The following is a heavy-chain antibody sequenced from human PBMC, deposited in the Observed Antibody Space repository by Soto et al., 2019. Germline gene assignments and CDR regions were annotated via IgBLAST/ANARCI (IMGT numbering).Heavy chain of an antibody. CDR3: ARSRPYYDILTGPADY. D-gene: IGHD3-9*01. Sequence: QVPLVQSGAEVKKPGSSVKVSCKASGGTFSSYAISWVRQAPGQGLEWMGGIIPIFGTANYAQKFQGRVTITADESTSTAYMELSSLRSEDTAVYYCARSRPYYDILTGPADYWGQGTLVTVSS. J-gene: IGHJ4*02. CDR2: IIPIFGTA. CDR1: GGTFSSYA. V-gene: IGHV1-69*12.